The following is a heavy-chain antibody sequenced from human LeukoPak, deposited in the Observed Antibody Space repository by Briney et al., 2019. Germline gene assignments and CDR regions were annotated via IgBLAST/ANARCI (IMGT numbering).Heavy chain of an antibody. CDR3: ARMQDILTGYGGSLWFDP. Sequence: ASVKVSCKASGYTFTSYGISWVRQAPGQGLEWMGWISAYNGNTNYAQELQGRVTMTTDTSTSTAYMELRSLRSDDTAVYYCARMQDILTGYGGSLWFDPWGQGTLVTVSS. CDR1: GYTFTSYG. CDR2: ISAYNGNT. J-gene: IGHJ5*02. V-gene: IGHV1-18*01. D-gene: IGHD3-9*01.